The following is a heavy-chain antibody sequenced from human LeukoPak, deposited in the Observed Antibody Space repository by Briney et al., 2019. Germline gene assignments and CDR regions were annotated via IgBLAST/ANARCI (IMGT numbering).Heavy chain of an antibody. J-gene: IGHJ4*02. Sequence: SETLSLTCTFSGGSISSYYWSWIRQPPGKGLEWIAYIYYSGSTNYNPSLKSRVTISVDTSKNQFSLKLRSVTAADTAVYYCARHLYSESYYFWGQGTLVTVSS. CDR1: GGSISSYY. CDR3: ARHLYSESYYF. D-gene: IGHD1-26*01. CDR2: IYYSGST. V-gene: IGHV4-59*08.